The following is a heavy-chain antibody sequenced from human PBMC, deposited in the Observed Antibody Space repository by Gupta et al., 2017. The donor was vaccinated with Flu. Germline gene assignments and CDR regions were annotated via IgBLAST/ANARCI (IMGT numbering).Heavy chain of an antibody. CDR2: IKQDGTEK. CDR3: VRGSSTWYVSDY. Sequence: SWVRQAPGKGLEWVANIKQDGTEKYYVDSVKGRFTISRDNAKKSLYLHMNSLRVEDTAVYYCVRGSSTWYVSDYWGQGTLVTVSS. V-gene: IGHV3-7*04. J-gene: IGHJ4*02. D-gene: IGHD6-13*01.